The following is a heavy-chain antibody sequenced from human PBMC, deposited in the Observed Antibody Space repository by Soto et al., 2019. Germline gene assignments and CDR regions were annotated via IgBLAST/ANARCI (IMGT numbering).Heavy chain of an antibody. D-gene: IGHD4-17*01. CDR1: GGSVNKANYF. Sequence: QVRLEESGPGLVKPSETLSLICRVSGGSVNKANYFWNWIRHHPENGLEWIGYIDYSGSTRYNPSFKTRATLSIDTSKNQFSLRLNSVTVADTAVYFCARDADYGGSRGGMDVWGRGTTVTVSS. CDR2: IDYSGST. J-gene: IGHJ6*02. V-gene: IGHV4-31*03. CDR3: ARDADYGGSRGGMDV.